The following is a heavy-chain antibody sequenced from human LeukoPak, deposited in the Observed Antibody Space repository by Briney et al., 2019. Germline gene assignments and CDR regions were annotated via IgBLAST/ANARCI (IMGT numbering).Heavy chain of an antibody. D-gene: IGHD1-1*01. Sequence: GRSLRLSCAASGFTFSSYGMHWVRQAPGKGLEWVAVIWYDGSNKYYADSVKGRFTISRDNSKNTLYLQMNNLRAEDTAVYYCARDETGTHYYYYYGMDVWGQGTTVTVSS. CDR2: IWYDGSNK. J-gene: IGHJ6*02. CDR1: GFTFSSYG. V-gene: IGHV3-33*08. CDR3: ARDETGTHYYYYYGMDV.